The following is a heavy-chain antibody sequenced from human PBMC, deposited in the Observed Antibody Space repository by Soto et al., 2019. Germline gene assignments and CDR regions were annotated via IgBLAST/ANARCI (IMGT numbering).Heavy chain of an antibody. CDR3: AKDAGELPVVTIGVVVY. CDR1: GFTFSSYA. D-gene: IGHD3-3*01. J-gene: IGHJ4*02. V-gene: IGHV3-23*01. CDR2: FSGSGDST. Sequence: GGSLRLSCAASGFTFSSYAMSWVRQAPEKGLEWVSAFSGSGDSTYYADSVKGRFTISRDNSKKTLYLHMNSLRDEDTAVYYCAKDAGELPVVTIGVVVYWGEGTLVRVSS.